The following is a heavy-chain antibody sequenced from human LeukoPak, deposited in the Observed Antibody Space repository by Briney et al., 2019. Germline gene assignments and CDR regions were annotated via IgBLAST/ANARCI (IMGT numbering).Heavy chain of an antibody. D-gene: IGHD2-2*01. CDR2: IWYDGSNK. CDR3: AKGIVVPRPYYGMDV. V-gene: IGHV3-33*06. CDR1: GFTFSSYG. Sequence: PGRSLRLSCAASGFTFSSYGMHWVRQAPGKGLEWVAVIWYDGSNKYYADSVKGRFTISRDNSKNTLYLQMNSLRAEDTAVYYCAKGIVVPRPYYGMDVWGKGTTVTVSS. J-gene: IGHJ6*04.